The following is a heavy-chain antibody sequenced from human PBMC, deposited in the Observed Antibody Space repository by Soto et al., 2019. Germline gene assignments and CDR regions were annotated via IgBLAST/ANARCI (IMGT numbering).Heavy chain of an antibody. CDR2: INYSGST. Sequence: QVQLQESGPGLVKPSQTLSLTCTVSGGSISSGDYYWSWIRQPPGKGLEWIGDINYSGSTYYNPSLKSRVTRPVDSSKNQFSLKLSSVTAADTAVYYCARASPVVTDVWGQGTTVTVSS. D-gene: IGHD5-18*01. CDR3: ARASPVVTDV. V-gene: IGHV4-30-4*01. J-gene: IGHJ6*02. CDR1: GGSISSGDYY.